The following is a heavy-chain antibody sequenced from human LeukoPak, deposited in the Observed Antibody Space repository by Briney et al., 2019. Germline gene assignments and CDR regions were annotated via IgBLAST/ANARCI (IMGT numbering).Heavy chain of an antibody. CDR3: AVHVCSGGSCYSEDYGMDV. V-gene: IGHV1-69*13. J-gene: IGHJ6*04. CDR1: VGTFSSYA. D-gene: IGHD2-15*01. Sequence: SVKVSCKASVGTFSSYAISWVRQAPGQGLEWMGGVIPIFGTANYAQKFQGRVTITADESTSTAYMELSSLRSEDTAVYYCAVHVCSGGSCYSEDYGMDVWGKGTTVTVSS. CDR2: VIPIFGTA.